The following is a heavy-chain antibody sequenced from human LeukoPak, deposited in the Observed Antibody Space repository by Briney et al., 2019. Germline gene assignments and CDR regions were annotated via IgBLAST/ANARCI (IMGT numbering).Heavy chain of an antibody. CDR1: GGTFSSYA. CDR3: ARDMTSSGWYDY. V-gene: IGHV1-69*04. CDR2: IIPILGIA. J-gene: IGHJ4*02. D-gene: IGHD6-19*01. Sequence: GASVKVSCKASGGTFSSYAISWVRQAPGQGLEWMGRIIPILGIANYAQKFQGRVTITADKSTSTAYMELSSLRSEDTAVYYCARDMTSSGWYDYWGQGTLVTVSS.